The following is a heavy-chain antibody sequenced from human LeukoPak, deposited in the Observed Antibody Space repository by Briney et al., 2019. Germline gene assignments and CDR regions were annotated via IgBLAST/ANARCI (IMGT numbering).Heavy chain of an antibody. CDR3: ARLWDSSFDY. Sequence: GESLQISCKGSGYSFTSYWIGWVRQMPGKGLEWMGIIYPGDSDTKYSPSFQGQVTMSADKSISTAYLQWSSLKASDTAMYYCARLWDSSFDYWGQGTLVTVSS. CDR1: GYSFTSYW. J-gene: IGHJ4*02. D-gene: IGHD6-19*01. CDR2: IYPGDSDT. V-gene: IGHV5-51*01.